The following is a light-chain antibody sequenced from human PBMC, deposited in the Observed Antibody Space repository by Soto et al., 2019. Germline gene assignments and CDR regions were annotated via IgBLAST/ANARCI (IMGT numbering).Light chain of an antibody. J-gene: IGKJ2*01. CDR3: MQDTHWPYT. Sequence: DVVMTQSPLSLPVTLGQPASISCRSSQSLVYSDGNTYLNWFQQRPGQSPRRLIYKVSNRDSGVPDRFSGSGSGTDFTLKISRVEAEDVGVYYCMQDTHWPYTFGQRTKLEIK. V-gene: IGKV2-30*01. CDR1: QSLVYSDGNTY. CDR2: KVS.